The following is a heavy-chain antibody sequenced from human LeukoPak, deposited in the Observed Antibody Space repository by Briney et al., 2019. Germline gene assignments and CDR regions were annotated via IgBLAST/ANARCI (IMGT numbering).Heavy chain of an antibody. Sequence: GGSLRLSCVVSGFTFSNNWMSWVRQAPGNGLEWVGRIKREVDGGTTDYAAPVKDRFVISRDDSKNTLYLYMNSVKTEDTGVYYCGTDPPGKYWGQGTLVTVSS. J-gene: IGHJ4*02. CDR2: IKREVDGGTT. CDR3: GTDPPGKY. CDR1: GFTFSNNW. D-gene: IGHD3-10*01. V-gene: IGHV3-15*01.